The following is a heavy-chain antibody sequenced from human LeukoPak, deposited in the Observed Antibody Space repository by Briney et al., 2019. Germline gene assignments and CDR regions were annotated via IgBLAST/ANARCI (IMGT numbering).Heavy chain of an antibody. Sequence: GGSLRLSCVASEFIFSDYWMSWVRQAPGKGREGVANIKQGGREEKYVGSVKGRFAISRDDAKSTLYLQMDSVSGDDTAVYYCARDNGGWFDSWGRGTLVIVSS. D-gene: IGHD3-10*01. V-gene: IGHV3-7*03. CDR3: ARDNGGWFDS. CDR1: EFIFSDYW. J-gene: IGHJ5*01. CDR2: IKQGGREE.